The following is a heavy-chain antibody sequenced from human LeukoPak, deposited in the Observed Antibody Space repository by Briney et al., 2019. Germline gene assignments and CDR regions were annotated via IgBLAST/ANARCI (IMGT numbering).Heavy chain of an antibody. J-gene: IGHJ4*02. Sequence: GGSLRLSCVASGFTFDSYWMHWVRQAPGKGLVWVSRIYSSGSTSSYADSVKGRLTISRDDAKNTLYLQMNSLRAEDTAVYYCARTVVVISDFDFWGQGTLVTVSS. CDR1: GFTFDSYW. CDR2: IYSSGSTS. V-gene: IGHV3-74*01. D-gene: IGHD3-22*01. CDR3: ARTVVVISDFDF.